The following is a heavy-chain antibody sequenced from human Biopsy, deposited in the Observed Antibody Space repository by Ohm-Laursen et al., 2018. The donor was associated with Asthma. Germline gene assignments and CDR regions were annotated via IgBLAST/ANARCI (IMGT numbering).Heavy chain of an antibody. D-gene: IGHD4-17*01. CDR2: HDHEEGGT. V-gene: IGHV1-24*01. CDR1: GYCLTDLS. J-gene: IGHJ4*02. Sequence: SVTVSCTISGYCLTDLSTHCVRQAPGQGLEWLGGHDHEEGGTVNARRLQGRVTITKDTATDTAYMELSSLSSDDPAVYYCASDFPKDYVRYNFQFWGQGTLVTVSS. CDR3: ASDFPKDYVRYNFQF.